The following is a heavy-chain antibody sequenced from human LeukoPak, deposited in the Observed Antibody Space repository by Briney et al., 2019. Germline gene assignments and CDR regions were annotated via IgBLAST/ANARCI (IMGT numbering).Heavy chain of an antibody. D-gene: IGHD6-19*01. Sequence: SVKPSCKPSRATFSSYAISWVRQAPEQGLEWMGRIIPILGIANYAQKFQGRVTITADKSTSTAYMELRSLRSDDTAVYYCARGTGYSSGWSPLDYWGQGTLVTVSS. J-gene: IGHJ4*02. CDR2: IIPILGIA. CDR1: RATFSSYA. V-gene: IGHV1-69*04. CDR3: ARGTGYSSGWSPLDY.